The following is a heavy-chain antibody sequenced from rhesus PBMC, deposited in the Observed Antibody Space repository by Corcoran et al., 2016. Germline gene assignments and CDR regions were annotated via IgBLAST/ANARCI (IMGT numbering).Heavy chain of an antibody. V-gene: IGHV4-106*01. CDR3: ARSHIAAAGPAEYFEF. Sequence: VQLQESGPGLVKPSETLSLPCAVSGGSISDSYYWSWIRPPPGTGLGGIGYIYGSGGSTSHNPALKRRVTISTDTSKNQFSLKLSSVTAADTAVYYGARSHIAAAGPAEYFEFWGQGALVTVSS. CDR2: IYGSGGST. J-gene: IGHJ1*01. D-gene: IGHD6-31*01. CDR1: GGSISDSYY.